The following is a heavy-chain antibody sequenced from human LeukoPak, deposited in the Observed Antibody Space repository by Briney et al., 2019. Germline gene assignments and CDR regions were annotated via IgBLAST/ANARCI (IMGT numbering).Heavy chain of an antibody. CDR3: ARDRKDYYGSGPRGWLDP. Sequence: PSETLSLTCTVSGGSISSYYWSWIRQPAGKGLEWIGRIYTSGSTNYSPSLKSRVTMPVDTSKNQFSLKLSSVTAADTAVYYCARDRKDYYGSGPRGWLDPWGQGTLVTVSS. V-gene: IGHV4-4*07. CDR2: IYTSGST. CDR1: GGSISSYY. J-gene: IGHJ5*02. D-gene: IGHD3-10*01.